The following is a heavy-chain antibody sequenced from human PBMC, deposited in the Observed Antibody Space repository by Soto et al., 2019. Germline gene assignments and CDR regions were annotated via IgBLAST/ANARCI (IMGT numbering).Heavy chain of an antibody. CDR1: GFTFSSYA. V-gene: IGHV3-23*01. CDR2: ISGSGGST. D-gene: IGHD6-6*01. CDR3: AKDSKYSSSVRLFDY. Sequence: GGSLRLSCAASGFTFSSYAMSWVRQAPGKGLEWVSAISGSGGSTYYADSVKGRFTISRDNSKNTLYLQMSSLRAEDTAVYYCAKDSKYSSSVRLFDYWGQGTLVTVSS. J-gene: IGHJ4*02.